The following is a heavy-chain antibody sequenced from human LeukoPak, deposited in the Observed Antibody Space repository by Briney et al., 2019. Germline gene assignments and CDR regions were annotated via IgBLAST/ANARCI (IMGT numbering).Heavy chain of an antibody. J-gene: IGHJ4*02. CDR2: IYYSGST. V-gene: IGHV4-59*01. CDR3: ARGAGVVYFDY. Sequence: ASQTLSLTCTVSGGSISSYYWSWIRQPPGKGLEWIGYIYYSGSTNYNPSLKSRVTISVDTSKNQFSLKLSSVTAADTAVYYCARGAGVVYFDYWGQGTLVTVSS. CDR1: GGSISSYY.